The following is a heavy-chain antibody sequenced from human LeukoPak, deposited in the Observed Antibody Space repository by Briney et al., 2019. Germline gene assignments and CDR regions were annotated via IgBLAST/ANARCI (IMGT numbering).Heavy chain of an antibody. V-gene: IGHV3-53*01. CDR1: GFTVSSNY. CDR2: IYSGGST. D-gene: IGHD3-22*01. Sequence: GGSLRLSCAASGFTVSSNYMGWVRQAPGKGLEWVSVIYSGGSTYYADSVKGRFTISRGNSKNTLYLQMNSLRAEDTAVYYCARDPQPNSNYYDSSGYKGYWGQGTLVTVPS. CDR3: ARDPQPNSNYYDSSGYKGY. J-gene: IGHJ4*02.